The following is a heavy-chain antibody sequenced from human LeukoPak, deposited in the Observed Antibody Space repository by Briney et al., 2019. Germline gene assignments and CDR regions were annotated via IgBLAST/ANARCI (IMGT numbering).Heavy chain of an antibody. CDR3: AREATGGSGYTFDY. D-gene: IGHD3-22*01. J-gene: IGHJ4*02. Sequence: ASVKVSCKASGYTFTGYYMHWVRQAPGQGLEWMGRINPNSGGTNHAQKFQGRVTMTRDTSISTAYMDLSRLRSDDRAVYYCAREATGGSGYTFDYWGQGTLVTVSS. CDR2: INPNSGGT. CDR1: GYTFTGYY. V-gene: IGHV1-2*06.